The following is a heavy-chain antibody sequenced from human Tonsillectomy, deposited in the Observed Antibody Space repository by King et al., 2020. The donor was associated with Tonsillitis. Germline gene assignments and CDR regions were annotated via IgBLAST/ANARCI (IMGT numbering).Heavy chain of an antibody. CDR3: ARSGGLVGTRVEFDP. CDR2: IYAGGST. CDR1: GGSISGYY. Sequence: QLQESGPGLVKPSETLSLTCTVSGGSISGYYWTWSRQPAGKGLEWIGRIYAGGSTNYNPSLKRRVTMSVDKSKNQFSLKLTSVTAADTAVYFCARSGGLVGTRVEFDPWSQGTLVTVSS. J-gene: IGHJ5*02. D-gene: IGHD1-26*01. V-gene: IGHV4-4*07.